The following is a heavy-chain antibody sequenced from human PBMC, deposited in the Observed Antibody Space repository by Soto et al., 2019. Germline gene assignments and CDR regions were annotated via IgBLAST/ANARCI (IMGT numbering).Heavy chain of an antibody. CDR1: GLTFSSYA. CDR3: AKPLLRSWAFDY. CDR2: ISGSGGST. V-gene: IGHV3-23*01. Sequence: GGSLRLSCAASGLTFSSYAMSWVRQAPGKGLEWVSAISGSGGSTYYADSVKGRFTISRDNSKNTLYLQMNSLRAEDTAVYYCAKPLLRSWAFDYWGQGTLVTVSS. D-gene: IGHD6-13*01. J-gene: IGHJ4*02.